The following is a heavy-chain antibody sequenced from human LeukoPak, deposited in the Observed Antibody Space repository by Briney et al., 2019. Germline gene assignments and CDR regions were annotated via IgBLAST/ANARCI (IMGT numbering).Heavy chain of an antibody. CDR2: IKQDGSEE. Sequence: GGSLRLSCAVSGFTFRNYRMNWVRQAPGKGLEWVANIKQDGSEEYYVDSVKGRFTISRDNAKNSLYLQMNSLRAEDTAVYYCARGRQWLTKGYFDYWGQGALVTVSS. CDR3: ARGRQWLTKGYFDY. CDR1: GFTFRNYR. J-gene: IGHJ4*02. D-gene: IGHD6-19*01. V-gene: IGHV3-7*05.